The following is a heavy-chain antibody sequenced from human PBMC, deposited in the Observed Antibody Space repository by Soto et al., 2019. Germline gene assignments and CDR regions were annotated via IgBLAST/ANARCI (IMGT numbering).Heavy chain of an antibody. CDR1: GGSFSGYY. CDR2: INHSGST. V-gene: IGHV4-34*01. J-gene: IGHJ4*02. Sequence: QVQLQQWGAGLLKPSETLSLTCAVYGGSFSGYYWSWIRQPPGKGLEWIGEINHSGSTNYNPSLKSLVAISVDTSKDQFSLKLSSVTAADTAVYYCARGLRSSSARGSFDYWGQGTLVTVSS. D-gene: IGHD6-13*01. CDR3: ARGLRSSSARGSFDY.